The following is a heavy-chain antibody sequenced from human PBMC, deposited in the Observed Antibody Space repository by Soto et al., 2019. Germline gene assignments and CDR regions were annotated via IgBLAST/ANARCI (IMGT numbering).Heavy chain of an antibody. J-gene: IGHJ4*02. CDR3: AKGASTCYYYHLDY. Sequence: EVQLVESGGGLVQPGRSLRLSCAASGFTFDDYAMHWVRQAPGKGLEWVSGINWNGGSIGYADSVRGRFTISRDNAKNSLSMQMNSLRPADTALYYCAKGASTCYYYHLDYWGQGTLVTVSS. D-gene: IGHD3-22*01. V-gene: IGHV3-9*01. CDR1: GFTFDDYA. CDR2: INWNGGSI.